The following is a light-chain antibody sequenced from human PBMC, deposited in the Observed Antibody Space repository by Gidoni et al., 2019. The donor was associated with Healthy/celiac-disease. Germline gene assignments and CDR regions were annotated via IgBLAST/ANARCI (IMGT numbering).Light chain of an antibody. CDR1: KLGDKY. J-gene: IGLJ2*01. CDR3: QAWDSSTAVV. CDR2: QDS. Sequence: SYELPPPPSVSVSPGQTASITCSGDKLGDKYACWYQQKPGQSPVLVIYQDSKRPSGIPERFSGSNSGNTATLTISGTQAMDEADYYCQAWDSSTAVVFGGGTKLTVL. V-gene: IGLV3-1*01.